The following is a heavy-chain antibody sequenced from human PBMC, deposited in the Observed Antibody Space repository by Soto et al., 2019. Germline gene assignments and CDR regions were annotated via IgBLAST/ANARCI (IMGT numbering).Heavy chain of an antibody. CDR2: INHSGST. CDR1: GGSFSGYY. V-gene: IGHV4-34*01. CDR3: ARGLRTSTVTRGYYFDY. D-gene: IGHD4-17*01. Sequence: QVQLQQWGAGLLKPSETLSLTCAVYGGSFSGYYWSWIRQPPGKGLEWIGEINHSGSTNYNPSLKSRVTISVETSKNQFSLKLSSVTAADTAVYYCARGLRTSTVTRGYYFDYWGQGTLVTVSS. J-gene: IGHJ4*02.